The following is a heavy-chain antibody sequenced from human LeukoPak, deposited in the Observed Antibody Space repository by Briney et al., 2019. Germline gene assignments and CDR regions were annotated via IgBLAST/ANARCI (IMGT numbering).Heavy chain of an antibody. CDR3: AKFRYCSSTSCYAGSVY. CDR2: ISGSGGST. J-gene: IGHJ4*02. Sequence: GGSLRLPCAASGFTFSSYAMSWVRQAPGKGLEWVSAISGSGGSTYYADSVKGRFTISRDNSKNTLYLQMNSLRAEDTAVYYCAKFRYCSSTSCYAGSVYWGQGTLVTVSS. CDR1: GFTFSSYA. D-gene: IGHD2-2*01. V-gene: IGHV3-23*01.